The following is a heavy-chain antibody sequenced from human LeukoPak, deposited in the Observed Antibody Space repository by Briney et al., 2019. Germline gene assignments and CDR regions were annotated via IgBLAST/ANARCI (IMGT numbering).Heavy chain of an antibody. CDR3: ARGLVPAAVEFDY. Sequence: PGGSLRPSCADSGFTFRSYSMNWVRQAPGKGLEWVSSISSSSKYIYYADSVKGRFTISRDNAKNSLYLQMNSLRAEDTATYYCARGLVPAAVEFDYWGQGTLVTVSS. D-gene: IGHD2-2*01. CDR1: GFTFRSYS. J-gene: IGHJ4*02. V-gene: IGHV3-21*01. CDR2: ISSSSKYI.